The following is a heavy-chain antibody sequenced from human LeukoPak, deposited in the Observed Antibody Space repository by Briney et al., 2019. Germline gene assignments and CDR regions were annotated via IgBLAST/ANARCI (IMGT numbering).Heavy chain of an antibody. CDR1: GGTFSSYA. CDR3: ARARRYCSGVSCYSDFGY. CDR2: IIPIFGTA. Sequence: GASVKVSWKASGGTFSSYAISWVRQAPGQGLEWMGGIIPIFGTANYAQKFQGRVTITADESTSTAYMELSSLRSEDTAVYYCARARRYCSGVSCYSDFGYWGQGTLVTVSS. D-gene: IGHD2-15*01. V-gene: IGHV1-69*13. J-gene: IGHJ4*02.